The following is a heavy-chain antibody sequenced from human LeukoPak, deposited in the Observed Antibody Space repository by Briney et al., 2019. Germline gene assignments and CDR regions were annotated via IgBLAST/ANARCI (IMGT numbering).Heavy chain of an antibody. CDR1: GFTFSDHY. J-gene: IGHJ4*02. Sequence: GGSLRLSCAASGFTFSDHYMDWVRQAPGKGLEWVSVIYSGGSTYYADSVKGRFTISRHNSKNTLYLQMNSLRAEDTAVYYCAREYSSSSGELGYFDYWGQGTLVTVSS. D-gene: IGHD6-6*01. CDR3: AREYSSSSGELGYFDY. CDR2: IYSGGST. V-gene: IGHV3-53*04.